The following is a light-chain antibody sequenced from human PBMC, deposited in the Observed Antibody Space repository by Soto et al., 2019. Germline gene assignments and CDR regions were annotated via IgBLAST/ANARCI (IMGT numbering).Light chain of an antibody. CDR1: QRVSSC. J-gene: IGKJ4*02. V-gene: IGKV3-11*01. CDR3: QQRSNWPLT. Sequence: EIVLTQSPATLYFSPGERATLSCMASQRVSSCLAWYQQKPGQAPMLLIYDAAYRATGSPARFSGSGSGTDFTLTISSLEPEDFAVYYCQQRSNWPLTFGGGNKVEI. CDR2: DAA.